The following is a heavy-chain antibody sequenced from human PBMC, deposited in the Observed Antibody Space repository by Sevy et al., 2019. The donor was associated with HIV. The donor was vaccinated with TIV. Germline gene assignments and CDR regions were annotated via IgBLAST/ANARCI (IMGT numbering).Heavy chain of an antibody. CDR1: GFTFSNYG. J-gene: IGHJ6*02. Sequence: GGSLRLSCAASGFTFSNYGIHWVRQAPGKGLEWVAVISYDGSNKYYADSVKGRFTISRDNTKNTLYLQMNSLKVEDTAVSYCAKEAAGGYYYYYGMDVWGQGTTVTVSS. D-gene: IGHD3-10*01. CDR3: AKEAAGGYYYYYGMDV. CDR2: ISYDGSNK. V-gene: IGHV3-30*18.